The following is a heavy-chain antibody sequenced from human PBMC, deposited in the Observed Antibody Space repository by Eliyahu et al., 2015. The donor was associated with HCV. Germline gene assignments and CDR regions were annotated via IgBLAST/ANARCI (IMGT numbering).Heavy chain of an antibody. D-gene: IGHD3-3*01. V-gene: IGHV3-23*01. CDR2: ISGSGGST. Sequence: EVQLLESGGGLVQPGGSLRLSCAASGFTFSSYAMSWVRQAPGKGLEWVSAISGSGGSTYYADSVKGRFTISRDNSKNTLYLQMNSLRAEDTAVYYCASYYDFWSGYYTPADYYYYMDVWGKGTTVTVSS. CDR1: GFTFSSYA. CDR3: ASYYDFWSGYYTPADYYYYMDV. J-gene: IGHJ6*03.